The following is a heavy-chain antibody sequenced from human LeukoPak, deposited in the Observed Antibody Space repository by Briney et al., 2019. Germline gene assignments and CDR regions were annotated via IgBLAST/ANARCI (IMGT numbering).Heavy chain of an antibody. CDR1: GFTFSDYS. Sequence: PGGSLGLSCAASGFTFSDYSMNWVRQAPGKGLEWISYIGIDSGNTNYADSVKGRFIISGDKAKNSLYLQMNSLRVEDTAVYYCARDYKYAFDNWGQGTLVTVSS. CDR3: ARDYKYAFDN. J-gene: IGHJ4*02. CDR2: IGIDSGNT. D-gene: IGHD5-24*01. V-gene: IGHV3-48*01.